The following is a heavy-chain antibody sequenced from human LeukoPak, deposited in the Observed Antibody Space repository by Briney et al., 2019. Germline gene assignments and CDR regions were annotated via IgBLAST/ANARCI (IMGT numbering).Heavy chain of an antibody. D-gene: IGHD3-10*01. CDR1: GYTFTSYG. Sequence: GASVKVSCKASGYTFTSYGISWVRQAPGQGLEWMGWISAYNGNTNYAQKLQGRVTMTTDTSTSTAYMELRSLRSDDTAVYYCARVYYGSGSYYLDYWGQGTLVTVSS. J-gene: IGHJ4*02. V-gene: IGHV1-18*01. CDR2: ISAYNGNT. CDR3: ARVYYGSGSYYLDY.